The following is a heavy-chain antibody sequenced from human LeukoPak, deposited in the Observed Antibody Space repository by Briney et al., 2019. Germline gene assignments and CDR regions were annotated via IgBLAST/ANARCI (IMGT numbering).Heavy chain of an antibody. J-gene: IGHJ5*02. CDR2: IYHSGST. CDR1: GYSISSGYY. Sequence: PSETLSLTCTVSGYSISSGYYWGWIRQPPGKGLEWIGSIYHSGSTYYDPSLKSRVTISVDMSKNQFSLKLSSVTAADTAVYYCARLTMVGGFDPWGQGTLVTVSS. D-gene: IGHD3-10*01. V-gene: IGHV4-38-2*02. CDR3: ARLTMVGGFDP.